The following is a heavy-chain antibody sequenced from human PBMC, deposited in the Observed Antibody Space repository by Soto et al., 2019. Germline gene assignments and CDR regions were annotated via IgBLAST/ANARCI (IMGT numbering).Heavy chain of an antibody. V-gene: IGHV1-69*01. Sequence: QVQLVQSGAEVKKTGSSVKVSCKASGGTFNTYTISWVRQVPGQGLEWMGGIMPLYAKPTYAQPFLGRLSIAADEHMSTVYMELSSLSSEDTALYYSASLNNWSSGDGRIDVWGRVTAVSVS. CDR2: IMPLYAKP. CDR1: GGTFNTYT. CDR3: ASLNNWSSGDGRIDV. J-gene: IGHJ6*02. D-gene: IGHD1-26*01.